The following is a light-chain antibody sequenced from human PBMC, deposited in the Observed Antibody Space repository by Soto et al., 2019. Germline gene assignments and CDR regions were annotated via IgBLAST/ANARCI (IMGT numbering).Light chain of an antibody. V-gene: IGKV3D-15*01. J-gene: IGKJ4*01. CDR1: QSVSSN. Sequence: DIVLTQSPGTLSLSPGERATLSCRASQSVSSNYLAWHQQKPGQAPRLLIYGASSRATGIPDRFSGSGFGTVFTLIIISLQSEDFAVYYCQQYNNWPLTFGGGTKVDIK. CDR2: GAS. CDR3: QQYNNWPLT.